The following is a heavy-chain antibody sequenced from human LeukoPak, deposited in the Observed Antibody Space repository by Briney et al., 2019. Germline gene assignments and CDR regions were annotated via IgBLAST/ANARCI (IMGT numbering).Heavy chain of an antibody. D-gene: IGHD1-1*01. Sequence: LAGGSLRLSCAASGLTFSDYHMDWVRQAPGKGLEWVARIRNKANSHTTEYAASVEGRFTISRDDGKNSLYLQMNTLKIEDTAVYFCGAVGGWNGGSNVFDFWGQGTMVTVSS. V-gene: IGHV3-72*01. CDR2: IRNKANSHTT. CDR1: GLTFSDYH. J-gene: IGHJ3*01. CDR3: GAVGGWNGGSNVFDF.